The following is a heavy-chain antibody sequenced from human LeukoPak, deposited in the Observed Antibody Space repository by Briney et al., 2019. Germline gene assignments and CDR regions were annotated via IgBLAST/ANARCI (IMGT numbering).Heavy chain of an antibody. CDR1: GSFTGDY. Sequence: ASVRVSCKASGSFTGDYVHWVRQAPGQGLEWLGWINPDTGGTNFAQKFQGRVTMAGDTSISTAYMELSRLTSDDTAVYYCARSPYDSGSYVSAPWGQGTQVTVSS. D-gene: IGHD3-10*01. CDR2: INPDTGGT. CDR3: ARSPYDSGSYVSAP. V-gene: IGHV1-2*02. J-gene: IGHJ5*02.